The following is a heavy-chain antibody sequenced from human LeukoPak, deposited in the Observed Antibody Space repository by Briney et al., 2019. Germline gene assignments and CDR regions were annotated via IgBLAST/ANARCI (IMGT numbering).Heavy chain of an antibody. J-gene: IGHJ4*02. CDR2: ISYDGSNK. D-gene: IGHD3-3*01. CDR1: GFTFSTYG. CDR3: AREEWYYFDY. Sequence: QPGRSLRLSCAASGFTFSTYGMHWVRQAAGKGLEWVAVISYDGSNKYYEDSVKGRFTISRDNSKNTLYLQMNSLRAEDMAVYYCAREEWYYFDYWGQGTLVTVSS. V-gene: IGHV3-30*03.